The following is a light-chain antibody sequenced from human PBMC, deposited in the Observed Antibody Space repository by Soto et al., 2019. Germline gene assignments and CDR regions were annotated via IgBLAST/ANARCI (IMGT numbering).Light chain of an antibody. CDR3: QQRSNWPPVLT. CDR1: QSVSSN. V-gene: IGKV3-11*01. J-gene: IGKJ4*01. Sequence: EIVLTQSPATLSLSPGERATLSCWASQSVSSNLAWYQQKPGQAPRLLIYDASNRATGIPARFSGSGSGTDFTLTISSLEPEDFAVYYCQQRSNWPPVLTFGGGTKVDI. CDR2: DAS.